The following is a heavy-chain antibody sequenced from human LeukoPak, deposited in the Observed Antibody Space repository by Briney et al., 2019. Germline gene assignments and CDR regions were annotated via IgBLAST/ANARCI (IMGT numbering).Heavy chain of an antibody. CDR2: INHSGST. J-gene: IGHJ5*02. CDR1: GGSFSGYY. D-gene: IGHD3-3*01. Sequence: PSETLSLTCAVYGGSFSGYYWSWIRQPPGKGLEWIGEINHSGSTNYNPSLKSRVTISVDTSKNQFSLKLSSVTAADTAVYYCARGPDYDFWSGYLKPDADFDPWGQGTLVTVSS. CDR3: ARGPDYDFWSGYLKPDADFDP. V-gene: IGHV4-34*01.